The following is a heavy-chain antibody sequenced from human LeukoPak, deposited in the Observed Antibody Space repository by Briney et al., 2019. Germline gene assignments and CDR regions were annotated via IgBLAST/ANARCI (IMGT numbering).Heavy chain of an antibody. CDR3: AREVSYAFNF. D-gene: IGHD1-14*01. J-gene: IGHJ3*01. CDR2: FGERGSSA. V-gene: IGHV3-23*01. CDR1: GFTFSSYA. Sequence: PGGSLRLSCSASGFTFSSYAMSWVRQAPGKGLEWVSTFGERGSSAYYADSVKGRFTISRDNSKNTLYLQMNSLRAEDTAVYYCAREVSYAFNFWGQGTMVTVSS.